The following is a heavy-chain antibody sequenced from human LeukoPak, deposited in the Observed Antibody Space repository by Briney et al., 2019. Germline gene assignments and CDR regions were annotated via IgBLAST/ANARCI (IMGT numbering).Heavy chain of an antibody. J-gene: IGHJ3*02. CDR3: ARDCLGTTDAFDI. Sequence: GGSLRLSCAASGFTFNTYTMIWVRQAPGKGLEWVSSISSSSSYIYYADSVKGRFTISRDNAKNSLYLQMNSLRAEDTAVYYCARDCLGTTDAFDIWGQGTMVTVSS. CDR1: GFTFNTYT. D-gene: IGHD1-7*01. CDR2: ISSSSSYI. V-gene: IGHV3-21*01.